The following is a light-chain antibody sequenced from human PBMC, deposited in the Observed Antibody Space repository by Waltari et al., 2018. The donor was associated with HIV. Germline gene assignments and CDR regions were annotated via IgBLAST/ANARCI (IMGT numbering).Light chain of an antibody. V-gene: IGLV2-8*01. Sequence: QSTLPQPPSASGSPGQSVTIPCTGTSRDIGGYNYVSWYQQHPGKAPKLIMTEVTKRPSGVPDRFSGSKSGNTASLTVSGLQADDEALYYCSSFAPTNKFYVLFGGGTTLTVL. CDR2: EVT. CDR3: SSFAPTNKFYVL. CDR1: SRDIGGYNY. J-gene: IGLJ2*01.